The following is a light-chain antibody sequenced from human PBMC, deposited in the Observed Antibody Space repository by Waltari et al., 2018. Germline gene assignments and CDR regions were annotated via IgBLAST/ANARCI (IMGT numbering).Light chain of an antibody. Sequence: QSVLTQPPSVSGAPGQRVTISCTGSSPNIGAGYDVHWYQQLPGTAPKLLIYGNSNRPSGVPDRFSGSKSGTSASLAITGLQAEDEADYYCQSYDSSLSASVFGGGTK. CDR2: GNS. V-gene: IGLV1-40*01. CDR3: QSYDSSLSASV. CDR1: SPNIGAGYD. J-gene: IGLJ2*01.